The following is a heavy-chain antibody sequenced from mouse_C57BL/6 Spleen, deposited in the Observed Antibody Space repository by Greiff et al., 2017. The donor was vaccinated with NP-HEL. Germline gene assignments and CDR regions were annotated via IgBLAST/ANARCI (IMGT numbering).Heavy chain of an antibody. CDR3: ARWLSHYYAMDY. CDR1: GFSLTSYG. J-gene: IGHJ4*01. D-gene: IGHD2-2*01. CDR2: IWSGGST. Sequence: QVQLQQSGPGLVQPSQSLSITCTVSGFSLTSYGVHWVRQSPGKGLEWLGVIWSGGSTDYNEAFISSLSISKDNSTSQVFYKMNRMQADDTAIYYCARWLSHYYAMDYWGQGTSVTVSS. V-gene: IGHV2-2*01.